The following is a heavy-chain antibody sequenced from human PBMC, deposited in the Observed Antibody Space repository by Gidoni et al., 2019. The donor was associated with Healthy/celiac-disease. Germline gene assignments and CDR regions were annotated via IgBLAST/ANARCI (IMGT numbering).Heavy chain of an antibody. CDR3: ASIAARRLGFY. Sequence: QVQLVASGGGVVAPVRSLRLSCAASGVTVRSYAMHWVRQAPGKGLEWVAVISYDGSNKDYADAVKGRFTISRDNSKNTLYLQMNSLRAEDTAVYYCASIAARRLGFYWGQGTLVTVSS. J-gene: IGHJ4*02. CDR2: ISYDGSNK. V-gene: IGHV3-30-3*01. D-gene: IGHD6-6*01. CDR1: GVTVRSYA.